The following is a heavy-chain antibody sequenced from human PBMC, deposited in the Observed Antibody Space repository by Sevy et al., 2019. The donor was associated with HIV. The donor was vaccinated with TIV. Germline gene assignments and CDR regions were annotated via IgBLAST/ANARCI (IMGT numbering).Heavy chain of an antibody. J-gene: IGHJ5*02. CDR2: IYYSGTT. CDR3: ARSPPVVVVPGAPSWFDP. D-gene: IGHD2-2*01. Sequence: SETLSLTCSVSNASISSSSYYWGWVRQPPGKALEWIGIIYYSGTTYYSPSHKSRVTISVDTSKKQFSLKLNSVTAVDSAVYFCARSPPVVVVPGAPSWFDPWGQGTLVTVSS. CDR1: NASISSSSYY. V-gene: IGHV4-39*07.